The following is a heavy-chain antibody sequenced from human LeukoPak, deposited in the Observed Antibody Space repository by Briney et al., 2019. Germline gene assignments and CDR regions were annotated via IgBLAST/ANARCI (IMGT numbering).Heavy chain of an antibody. D-gene: IGHD3-9*01. V-gene: IGHV3-30-3*02. CDR2: ISYDGSNK. CDR1: GFTFSSYA. J-gene: IGHJ5*02. CDR3: AKETKGYDILTGYSSRWFDP. Sequence: GGSLRLSCAASGFTFSSYAMHWVRQAPGKGLEWVAVISYDGSNKYYADSVKGRFTISRDNSKNTLYLQMNSLRAEDTAVYYCAKETKGYDILTGYSSRWFDPWGQGTLVTVSS.